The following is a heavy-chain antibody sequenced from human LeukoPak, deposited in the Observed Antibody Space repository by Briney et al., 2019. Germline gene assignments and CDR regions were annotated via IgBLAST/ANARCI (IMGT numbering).Heavy chain of an antibody. V-gene: IGHV3-23*01. CDR1: GFTFSSYA. Sequence: GGSLRLSCAASGFTFSSYAMSWFRQAPGKGLEWVSGISGSDGSTNYADSVKGRFTISRENSKNTLYLQMNSLRAEDTAVYYCAKDSAKKYDDYWGQGTLVTVSS. CDR2: ISGSDGST. J-gene: IGHJ4*02. CDR3: AKDSAKKYDDY. D-gene: IGHD2/OR15-2a*01.